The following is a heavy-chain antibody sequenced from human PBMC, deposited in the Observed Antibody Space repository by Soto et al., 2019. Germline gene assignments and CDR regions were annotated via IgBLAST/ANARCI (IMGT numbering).Heavy chain of an antibody. Sequence: EVQLVQSGAEVKKPGESLKISCKGSGYSFTSYWIGWVRQMPGKGLEWMGIIYPGDSDTRYSPSFQGQVTISADKSISTAYPQWSSLEASDTAMYYCARRSFGGSSSTPYYFDYWGQGTLVTVSS. V-gene: IGHV5-51*01. J-gene: IGHJ4*02. D-gene: IGHD2-15*01. CDR2: IYPGDSDT. CDR1: GYSFTSYW. CDR3: ARRSFGGSSSTPYYFDY.